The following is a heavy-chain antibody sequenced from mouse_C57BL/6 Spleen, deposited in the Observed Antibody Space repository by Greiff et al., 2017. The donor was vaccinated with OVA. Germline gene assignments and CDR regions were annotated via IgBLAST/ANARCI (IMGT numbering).Heavy chain of an antibody. CDR2: IRLKSDNYAT. J-gene: IGHJ2*01. D-gene: IGHD1-1*01. CDR1: GFTFSNYW. V-gene: IGHV6-3*01. Sequence: EVQGVESGGGLVQPGGSMKLSCVASGFTFSNYWMNWVRQSPEKGLEWVAQIRLKSDNYATHYAESVKGRFTISRDDSKSSVYLQMNNLRAEDTGIYYCTVYGSSYRLDYWGQGTTLTVAS. CDR3: TVYGSSYRLDY.